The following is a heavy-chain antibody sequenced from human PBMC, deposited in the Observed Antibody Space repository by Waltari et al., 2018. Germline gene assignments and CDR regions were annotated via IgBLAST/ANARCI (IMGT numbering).Heavy chain of an antibody. V-gene: IGHV4-39*07. J-gene: IGHJ5*02. CDR2: IYYSGST. CDR3: ARVHRVTIFGVVIKGGWFDP. CDR1: GGSISSSSYY. Sequence: QLQLQESGPGLVKPSETLSLTCTVSGGSISSSSYYWGWIRQPPGKGLEWIGSIYYSGSTYYNPSLKSRVTISVDTSKNQFSLKLSSVTAADTAVYYCARVHRVTIFGVVIKGGWFDPWGQGTLVTVSS. D-gene: IGHD3-3*01.